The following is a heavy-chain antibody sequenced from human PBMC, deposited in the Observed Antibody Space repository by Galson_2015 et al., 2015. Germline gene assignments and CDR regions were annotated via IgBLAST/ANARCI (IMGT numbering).Heavy chain of an antibody. CDR2: ISRSSGTI. V-gene: IGHV3-48*02. CDR3: ARLTGTTPGDFDY. D-gene: IGHD1-7*01. CDR1: GFIFSNYG. Sequence: SLRLSCAVSGFIFSNYGMNWVRQAQGKGPEWVAYISRSSGTIYYADSVKGRFTISRDNAKSSLFLHMTSLRDEDTAVYYCARLTGTTPGDFDYWGQGTLVTVSS. J-gene: IGHJ4*02.